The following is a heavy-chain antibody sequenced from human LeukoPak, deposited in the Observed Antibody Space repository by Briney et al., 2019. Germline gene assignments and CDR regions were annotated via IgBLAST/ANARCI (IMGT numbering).Heavy chain of an antibody. D-gene: IGHD6-19*01. CDR3: ARSVRYSSGWCCCDYYYYMDV. Sequence: SETLSLTCAVYGGSFSGYYWSWIRQPPGKGLEWIGEINHSGSTNYNPSLKSRVTISVDTSKNQFSLKLSSVTAADTAVYYCARSVRYSSGWCCCDYYYYMDVWGKGTTVTISS. CDR2: INHSGST. V-gene: IGHV4-34*01. J-gene: IGHJ6*03. CDR1: GGSFSGYY.